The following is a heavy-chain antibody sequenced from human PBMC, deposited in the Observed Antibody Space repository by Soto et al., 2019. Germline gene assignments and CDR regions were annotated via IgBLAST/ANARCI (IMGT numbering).Heavy chain of an antibody. V-gene: IGHV1-3*01. Sequence: ASVKVSCKASGYTFTSYAMHWVRQAPGQRLEWMGWINAGNGNTKYSQKFQGRVTITRDTSASTAYMELSSLRSEDTAVYYCARDLGEQWLVPDYFDYWGQGTLVTAPQ. J-gene: IGHJ4*02. CDR1: GYTFTSYA. CDR3: ARDLGEQWLVPDYFDY. CDR2: INAGNGNT. D-gene: IGHD6-19*01.